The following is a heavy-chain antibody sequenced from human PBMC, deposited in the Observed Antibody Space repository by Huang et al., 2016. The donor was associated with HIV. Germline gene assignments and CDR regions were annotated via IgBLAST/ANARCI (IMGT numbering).Heavy chain of an antibody. CDR2: VNDSGAT. J-gene: IGHJ6*02. CDR1: GGSFTGNY. Sequence: QMQLQQRGAGLLKPSETLSLTCGVSGGSFTGNYLTWIRLAPGKGLEWIGAVNDSGATNDLPYLNGRVTISRDKSKRELSLNLRSVTAADTAVYYCARQWTILEWLLGLDVWGQGTTVIVSS. V-gene: IGHV4-34*02. D-gene: IGHD3-3*01. CDR3: ARQWTILEWLLGLDV.